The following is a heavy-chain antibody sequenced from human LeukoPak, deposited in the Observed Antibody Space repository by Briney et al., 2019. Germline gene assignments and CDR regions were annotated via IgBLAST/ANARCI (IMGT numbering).Heavy chain of an antibody. CDR1: GYTFTSYG. V-gene: IGHV1-18*01. CDR3: VRDIDAGGYVANWFDP. J-gene: IGHJ5*02. D-gene: IGHD5-12*01. CDR2: ISAYNGNT. Sequence: ASVKVSCKASGYTFTSYGISWVRQAPGQGLEWMGWISAYNGNTNYAQKLQGRVTMTTDTSTSTAYMELRSLRSDDTAVYYCVRDIDAGGYVANWFDPWGQGTLVTVSS.